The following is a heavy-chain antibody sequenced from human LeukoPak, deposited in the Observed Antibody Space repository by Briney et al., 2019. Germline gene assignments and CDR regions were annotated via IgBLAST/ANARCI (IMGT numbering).Heavy chain of an antibody. CDR3: ARDRVVPAAIIAFDI. V-gene: IGHV1-18*01. Sequence: ASVKVSCKASGDTFSTYTISWVRQAPGQGLEWMGWISAYNGNTNYAQKLQGRVTMTTDTPTSTAYMELRSLRSDGTAVYYCARDRVVPAAIIAFDIWGQGTMVTVS. J-gene: IGHJ3*02. D-gene: IGHD2-2*02. CDR2: ISAYNGNT. CDR1: GDTFSTYT.